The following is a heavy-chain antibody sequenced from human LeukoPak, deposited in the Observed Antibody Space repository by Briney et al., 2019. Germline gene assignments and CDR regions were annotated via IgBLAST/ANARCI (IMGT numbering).Heavy chain of an antibody. CDR2: MSYTGPT. V-gene: IGHV4-39*01. Sequence: SGPTLVKPSETLSLTCTVSDASVSSSGFHWGWIRQPPGKGLEWIGTMSYTGPTYYNPSLQSRVIISLDTSKNQLSLRLSSVTAADTAVYYCARRLDVAGGWFDHWGQGTLVTVSS. D-gene: IGHD2-15*01. CDR1: DASVSSSGFH. CDR3: ARRLDVAGGWFDH. J-gene: IGHJ5*02.